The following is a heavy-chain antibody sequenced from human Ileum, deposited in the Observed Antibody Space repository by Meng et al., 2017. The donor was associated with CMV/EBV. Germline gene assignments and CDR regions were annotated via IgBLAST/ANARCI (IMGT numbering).Heavy chain of an antibody. Sequence: GGSLRLSCSTSGFVFSQYSMNWVRQAPGKGLEWVSMVYHVGTRMYYAQSVKGRFTVSRDESRNAVFLQMNSLRVDDTAVYYCAKDRAPDSGFNFDRWGQGTLVTVSS. CDR2: VYHVGTRM. CDR3: AKDRAPDSGFNFDR. J-gene: IGHJ4*02. V-gene: IGHV3-23*03. CDR1: GFVFSQYS. D-gene: IGHD1-14*01.